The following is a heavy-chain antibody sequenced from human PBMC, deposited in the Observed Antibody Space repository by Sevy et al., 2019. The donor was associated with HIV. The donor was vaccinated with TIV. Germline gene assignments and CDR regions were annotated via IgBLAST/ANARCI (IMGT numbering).Heavy chain of an antibody. J-gene: IGHJ4*02. V-gene: IGHV3-11*04. Sequence: GGSLRLSCAASGFRFSDYYMTWIRQAPGKGLEWISYISGSGSTIYYADSMAGRFTISRDNAKNTLSLQMNSLRIEDTAVYYCAREGGYTSAWSPGNYWGQGTLVTVSS. D-gene: IGHD6-19*01. CDR2: ISGSGSTI. CDR1: GFRFSDYY. CDR3: AREGGYTSAWSPGNY.